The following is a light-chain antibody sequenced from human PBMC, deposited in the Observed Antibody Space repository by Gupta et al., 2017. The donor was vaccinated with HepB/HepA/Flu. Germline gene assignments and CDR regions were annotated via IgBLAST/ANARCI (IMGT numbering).Light chain of an antibody. CDR3: MQARQSLT. V-gene: IGKV2-28*01. CDR2: VGS. J-gene: IGKJ4*01. Sequence: DIVMIQSQPSLPVTLGERPSISCRSSQSLLHDTGYNYLDWYLQKPGQSPQLLIYVGSNRASGVPDRFSGSGSGTDFTLKISRVEAEDVGVYYCMQARQSLTFGGGTRLEIK. CDR1: QSLLHDTGYNY.